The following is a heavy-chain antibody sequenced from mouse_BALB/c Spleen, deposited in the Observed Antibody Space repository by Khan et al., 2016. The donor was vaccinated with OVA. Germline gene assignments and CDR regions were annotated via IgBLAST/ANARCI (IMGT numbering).Heavy chain of an antibody. Sequence: QIQLVQSGPELKKPGETVKISCKASGYTFTNYGMNWVKQAPGKGLNWMGWINTYTGEPTYADDFKGRFAFTSETSASTAYLQINKLKNGDTATYFCASSSGHYWLAHWGQGTLSTVSA. J-gene: IGHJ3*01. CDR1: GYTFTNYG. CDR3: ASSSGHYWLAH. V-gene: IGHV9-3-1*01. D-gene: IGHD1-3*01. CDR2: INTYTGEP.